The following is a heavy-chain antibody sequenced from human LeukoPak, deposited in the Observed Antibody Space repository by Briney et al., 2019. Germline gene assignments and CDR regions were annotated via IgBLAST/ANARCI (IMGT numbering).Heavy chain of an antibody. V-gene: IGHV4-39*01. Sequence: PSETLSLTCTVSGGSISSYYWGWIRQPPGKGLEWIGSIYYSGSTYYNPSLKSRVTISVDTSKNQFSLKLNSVTAADTAVYYCAKYSSGWYGFGSDAFDIWGQGTMVTVSS. J-gene: IGHJ3*02. CDR3: AKYSSGWYGFGSDAFDI. CDR1: GGSISSYY. D-gene: IGHD6-19*01. CDR2: IYYSGST.